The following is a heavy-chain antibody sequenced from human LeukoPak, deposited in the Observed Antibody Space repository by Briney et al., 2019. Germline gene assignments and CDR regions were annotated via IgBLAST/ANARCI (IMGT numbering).Heavy chain of an antibody. Sequence: GGSLRLSCAASGFTFSTYWMHWVRQAPGKGLVWVSRINDDGGSRNYADSVKGRFTISRDNAKNTLYLQMSSLRVEDTAVYYCASASSHRTAAGGDYWGQGTLVTVST. CDR1: GFTFSTYW. J-gene: IGHJ4*02. CDR2: INDDGGSR. CDR3: ASASSHRTAAGGDY. D-gene: IGHD6-13*01. V-gene: IGHV3-74*01.